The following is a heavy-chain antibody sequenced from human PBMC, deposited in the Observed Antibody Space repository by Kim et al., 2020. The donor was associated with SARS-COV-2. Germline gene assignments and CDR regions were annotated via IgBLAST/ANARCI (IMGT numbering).Heavy chain of an antibody. J-gene: IGHJ3*02. Sequence: GRFTITRDNAKNSLYLQVNSLRDEDTAVYYCARDSDYYGSESDVRDALDIWGQGTMVTVSS. D-gene: IGHD3-10*01. V-gene: IGHV3-48*02. CDR3: ARDSDYYGSESDVRDALDI.